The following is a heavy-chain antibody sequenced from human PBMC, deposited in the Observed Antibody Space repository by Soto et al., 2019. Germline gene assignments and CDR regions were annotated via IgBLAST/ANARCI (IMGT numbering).Heavy chain of an antibody. J-gene: IGHJ4*02. CDR3: ARDAATVVTHPDY. D-gene: IGHD4-17*01. CDR1: VYTFTSYY. CDR2: INPSGGST. Sequence: GXSVKVSCKASVYTFTSYYMHWVRQAPGQGLEWMGIINPSGGSTSYAQKFQGRVTMTRDTSTSTVYMELSSLRSEDTAVYYCARDAATVVTHPDYWGQGNLVTVSS. V-gene: IGHV1-46*01.